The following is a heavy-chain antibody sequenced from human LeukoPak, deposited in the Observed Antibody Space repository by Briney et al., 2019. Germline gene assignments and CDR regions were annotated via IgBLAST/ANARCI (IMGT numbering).Heavy chain of an antibody. V-gene: IGHV3-21*01. D-gene: IGHD2-15*01. CDR2: ISSSSSYI. CDR1: GFTFSSYS. CDR3: ARSPSRVVAALDAFDI. Sequence: GGSLRLSCAASGFTFSSYSMNWDRQAPGKGLEWVSSISSSSSYIYYADSVKGRFTISRDNAKNSLYLQMNSLRAEDTAVYYCARSPSRVVAALDAFDIWGQGTMVTVSS. J-gene: IGHJ3*02.